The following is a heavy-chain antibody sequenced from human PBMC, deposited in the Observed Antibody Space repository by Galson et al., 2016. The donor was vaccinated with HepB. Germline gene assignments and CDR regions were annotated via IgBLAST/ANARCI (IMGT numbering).Heavy chain of an antibody. CDR2: ISYDGNSQ. J-gene: IGHJ3*01. V-gene: IGHV3-30-3*01. D-gene: IGHD3-10*01. CDR3: ARGNFEIIIDAFAV. Sequence: SLRLSCAGSGFTFSRYAMYWVRQAPGKGLEWVAIISYDGNSQRYADSVKGRFTISRDNSENTLYLQINSLRPEDTAVYYFARGNFEIIIDAFAVWGQGTLVAVSS. CDR1: GFTFSRYA.